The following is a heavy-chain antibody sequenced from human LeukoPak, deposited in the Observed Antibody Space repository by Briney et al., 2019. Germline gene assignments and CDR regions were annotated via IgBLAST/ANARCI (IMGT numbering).Heavy chain of an antibody. CDR3: TPVMVEDRGF. D-gene: IGHD2-21*01. CDR2: IKSNNDGGTT. Sequence: GGSLRLSCAASGFIFNKAWMNWVRQAPGKGPEWVGRIKSNNDGGTTDYASPVEGRFIISRDDSKNTIYLQMNGLIIDDTAIYYCTPVMVEDRGFWGQGTLVTVSS. J-gene: IGHJ4*02. V-gene: IGHV3-15*01. CDR1: GFIFNKAW.